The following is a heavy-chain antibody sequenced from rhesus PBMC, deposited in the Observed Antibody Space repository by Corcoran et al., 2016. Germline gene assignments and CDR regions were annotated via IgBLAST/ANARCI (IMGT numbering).Heavy chain of an antibody. J-gene: IGHJ4*01. V-gene: IGHV4S11*01. Sequence: QVQLQESGPGLVKPLETLSLTCAVSGGSIHSNYWICIRQTPGKGLEWIGYIYGSSSRTNYKPALKSRVTRTGDTSKNQVSLKLSSVTAADTAVYYCATHRRNAYFDYWGQGVLVTVSS. CDR2: IYGSSSRT. CDR3: ATHRRNAYFDY. CDR1: GGSIHSNY. D-gene: IGHD1-14*01.